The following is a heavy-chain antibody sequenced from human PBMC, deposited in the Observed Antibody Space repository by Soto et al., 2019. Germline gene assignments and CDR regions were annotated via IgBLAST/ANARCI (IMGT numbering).Heavy chain of an antibody. CDR3: AKDRYYYDSGGYYDY. V-gene: IGHV3-30*18. D-gene: IGHD3-22*01. Sequence: PAGSLRLSCGASGFTFSTYTMHWVRQAPGKGLEKVALISYEGRNQDYEEYVRCRFTNSRDKTKKKMYLKMNSLRAEDTAVYYCAKDRYYYDSGGYYDYWGQGT. CDR1: GFTFSTYT. J-gene: IGHJ4*02. CDR2: ISYEGRNQ.